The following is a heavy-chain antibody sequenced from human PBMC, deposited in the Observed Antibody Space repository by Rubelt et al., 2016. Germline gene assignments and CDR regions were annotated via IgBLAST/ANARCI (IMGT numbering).Heavy chain of an antibody. CDR2: IIPILGIA. CDR3: ARGKYYYGSGSYYMDY. CDR1: GGTFSSYA. Sequence: QVQLVQSGAEVKKPGSSVKVSCKASGGTFSSYAISWVRQAPGQGLEWMGRIIPILGIANYAQKFQGRVTITADKSTSTAYMELRSLRSDDTAVYYCARGKYYYGSGSYYMDYWGQGTVVTVSS. V-gene: IGHV1-69*04. J-gene: IGHJ4*02. D-gene: IGHD3-10*01.